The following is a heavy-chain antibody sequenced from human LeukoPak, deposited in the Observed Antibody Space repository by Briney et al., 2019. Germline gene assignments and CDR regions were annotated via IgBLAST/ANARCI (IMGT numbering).Heavy chain of an antibody. CDR3: ARSGSSTSRHYYYYGMDV. Sequence: GGSLRLSCAASGFTFSSYWMSWVRQAPGKGLEWVANIKQDGSEKYYVDSVKGRFTISRDNAKNSLYLQMNSLRAEDTAVYYCARSGSSTSRHYYYYGMDVWGQGATVTVSS. D-gene: IGHD2-2*01. J-gene: IGHJ6*02. CDR2: IKQDGSEK. CDR1: GFTFSSYW. V-gene: IGHV3-7*01.